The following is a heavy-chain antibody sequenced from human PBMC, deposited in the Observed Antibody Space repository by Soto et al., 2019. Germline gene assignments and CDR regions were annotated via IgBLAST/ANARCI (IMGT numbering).Heavy chain of an antibody. D-gene: IGHD2-2*01. CDR3: ARDLPRTSCYLGYCNNGPGGMDV. CDR2: IWYDGSNE. V-gene: IGHV3-33*01. Sequence: QVQLVESGGGVVQPGRSLRLSCAASGFIFSSYGMHWVRQAPGKGLEWVAVIWYDGSNEHYADSVRGRLTISRDNSKNTLYLQMNSLRAEDTAVYYCARDLPRTSCYLGYCNNGPGGMDVWGQGTTVTVSS. J-gene: IGHJ6*02. CDR1: GFIFSSYG.